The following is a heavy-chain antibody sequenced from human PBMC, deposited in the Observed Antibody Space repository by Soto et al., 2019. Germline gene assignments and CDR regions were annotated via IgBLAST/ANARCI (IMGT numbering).Heavy chain of an antibody. J-gene: IGHJ4*02. D-gene: IGHD5-12*01. V-gene: IGHV4-31*03. Sequence: SETLSLTCTVSGGSISSDGYYWNWIRQRPGKGLEWIGYIYYSGSTYYNPSLQSRVAISVDTSKNQFSLKLSFVTAADTAVYYCARAGAAATMRLPFDYWGQGTLVTVSS. CDR2: IYYSGST. CDR1: GGSISSDGYY. CDR3: ARAGAAATMRLPFDY.